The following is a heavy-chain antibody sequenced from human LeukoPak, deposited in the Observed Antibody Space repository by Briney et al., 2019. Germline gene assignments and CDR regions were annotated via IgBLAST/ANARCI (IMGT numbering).Heavy chain of an antibody. Sequence: MLGESLKISCKGSGYSFTSHWIGWVRQMPGKGLDWMGIIYPGDSETSCSPSFQGQVTISADKSISTAYLQWSSLKASDTAMYYCARRYYYDSSGYYLAHDAFDIWGQGTMVTVSS. CDR3: ARRYYYDSSGYYLAHDAFDI. J-gene: IGHJ3*02. D-gene: IGHD3-22*01. V-gene: IGHV5-51*01. CDR2: IYPGDSET. CDR1: GYSFTSHW.